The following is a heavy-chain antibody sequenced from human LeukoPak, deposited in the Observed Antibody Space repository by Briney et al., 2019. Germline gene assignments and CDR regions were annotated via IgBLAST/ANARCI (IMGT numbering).Heavy chain of an antibody. V-gene: IGHV4-39*07. CDR3: VDYSPSSGCFDP. CDR1: GGSISSSSYY. Sequence: SETLSLTCTVSGGSISSSSYYWGWIRQTPGKGLEWIGSVNYGGSTHYNPSLKSRVTISLDTSKSQFSLKLGSVIAADTAVYYCVDYSPSSGCFDPWGQGTLVTISS. J-gene: IGHJ5*02. CDR2: VNYGGST. D-gene: IGHD4/OR15-4a*01.